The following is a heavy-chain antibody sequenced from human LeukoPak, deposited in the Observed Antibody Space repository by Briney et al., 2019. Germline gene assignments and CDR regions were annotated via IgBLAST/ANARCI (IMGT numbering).Heavy chain of an antibody. J-gene: IGHJ4*02. V-gene: IGHV3-48*04. Sequence: GGSLRLSCAASGFTFSSYAMSWVRQAPGKGLEWVSYISSSGSTIYYADSVKGRFTISRDNAKNSLYLQMNSLRAEDTAVYYCARGEFSCSSTSCYFDYWGQGTLVTVSS. CDR2: ISSSGSTI. CDR1: GFTFSSYA. CDR3: ARGEFSCSSTSCYFDY. D-gene: IGHD2-2*01.